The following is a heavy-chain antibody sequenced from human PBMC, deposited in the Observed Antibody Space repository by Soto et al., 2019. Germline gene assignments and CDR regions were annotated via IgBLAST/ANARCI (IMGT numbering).Heavy chain of an antibody. CDR2: INAGNGNT. CDR1: GYTFTSYA. J-gene: IGHJ3*02. D-gene: IGHD1-7*01. V-gene: IGHV1-3*01. CDR3: ARDKTGTTAYAFDI. Sequence: GASVKVSCKASGYTFTSYAMHWVRQAPGQRLEWMGWINAGNGNTKYSQKFQGRVTITRDTSASTAYMELSSLRSEDTAVYYCARDKTGTTAYAFDIWGQGTMVTVSS.